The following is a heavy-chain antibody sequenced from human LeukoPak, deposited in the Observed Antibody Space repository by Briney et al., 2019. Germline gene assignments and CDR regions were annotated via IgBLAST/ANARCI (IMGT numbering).Heavy chain of an antibody. V-gene: IGHV3-15*01. CDR3: SVYYALHY. CDR1: GFTFNNAW. D-gene: IGHD3-16*01. Sequence: GGSLRLSRAASGFTFNNAWMNWVRQAPGRGLEWVGRIRSEADGGTSDYAAPVKGRFTFSRDDSKNTLYLQMNSLKTEDSAVYYCSVYYALHYWGQGTLVTVSS. CDR2: IRSEADGGTS. J-gene: IGHJ4*02.